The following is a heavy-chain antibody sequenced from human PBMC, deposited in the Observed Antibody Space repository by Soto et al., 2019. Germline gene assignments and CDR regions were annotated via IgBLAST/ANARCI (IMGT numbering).Heavy chain of an antibody. CDR1: GFTFSSYA. CDR2: ISYDGSNK. CDR3: ARDSGIWWLQFSYYGMDV. V-gene: IGHV3-30-3*01. Sequence: QVQLVESGGGVVQPGRSLRLSCAASGFTFSSYAMHWVRQAPGKGLEWVAVISYDGSNKYYADSVKGRFTISRDNSKNTLYLQMNSRRAEDTAVYYCARDSGIWWLQFSYYGMDVWCQGTTVTVSS. J-gene: IGHJ6*02. D-gene: IGHD5-12*01.